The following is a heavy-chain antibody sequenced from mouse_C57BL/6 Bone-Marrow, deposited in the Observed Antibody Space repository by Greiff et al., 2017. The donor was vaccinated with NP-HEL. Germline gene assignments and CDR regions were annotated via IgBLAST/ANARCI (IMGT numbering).Heavy chain of an antibody. CDR1: GYTFTSYW. V-gene: IGHV1-50*01. Sequence: QVQLQQPGAELVKPGASVKLSCKASGYTFTSYWMQWVKQRPGQGLEWIGEIDPSDSYTNYNQKFKGKATLTVDTSSSTAYMQLSSLTSENSAVYYCAREKAMVTDAMDYWGQGTSVTVSS. J-gene: IGHJ4*01. D-gene: IGHD2-2*01. CDR2: IDPSDSYT. CDR3: AREKAMVTDAMDY.